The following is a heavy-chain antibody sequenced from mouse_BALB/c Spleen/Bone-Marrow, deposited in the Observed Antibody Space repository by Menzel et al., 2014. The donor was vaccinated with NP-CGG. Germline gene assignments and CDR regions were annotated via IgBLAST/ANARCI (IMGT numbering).Heavy chain of an antibody. D-gene: IGHD1-1*01. CDR2: IYPGNSDT. CDR3: TRGITTVVATRAMDY. J-gene: IGHJ4*01. CDR1: GYTFTSYW. Sequence: DVQLQESGTVLARPGASVKMSCKASGYTFTSYWVHWVKQRPGQGLEWIGAIYPGNSDTSYNQKFKGKAKLTAVTSTSTAYMDLSSLTNEDSAVYYCTRGITTVVATRAMDYWGQGTSVTVSS. V-gene: IGHV1-5*01.